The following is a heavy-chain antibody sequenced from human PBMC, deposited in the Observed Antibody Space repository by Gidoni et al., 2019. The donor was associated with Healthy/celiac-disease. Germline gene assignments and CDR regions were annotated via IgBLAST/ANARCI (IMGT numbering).Heavy chain of an antibody. Sequence: QVQLQESGPGLVKPSETLSLTCTVSGCSISSYYWTWIRQPAGKGLEWIGRIYTSGSTNYNPSLKSRVTMSVDTSKNQFSLKLSSVTAADTAVYYCARGPGYYDSSGYDVFDYWGQGTLVTVSS. CDR1: GCSISSYY. CDR3: ARGPGYYDSSGYDVFDY. J-gene: IGHJ4*02. D-gene: IGHD3-22*01. V-gene: IGHV4-4*07. CDR2: IYTSGST.